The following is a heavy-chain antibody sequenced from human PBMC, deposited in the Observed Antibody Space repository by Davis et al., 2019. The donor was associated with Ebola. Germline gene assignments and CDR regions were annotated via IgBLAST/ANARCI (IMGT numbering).Heavy chain of an antibody. CDR2: MNPNSGNT. V-gene: IGHV1-8*01. Sequence: ASVKVSCKASGYTFTSYDINWVRQATGQGLEWMGWMNPNSGNTGYAQKFQGRVTMTRNTSISTAYMELSSLRSEDTAIYYCARDVVVPAAMHGYYYYYGMDVWGQGTTVTVPS. J-gene: IGHJ6*02. CDR1: GYTFTSYD. CDR3: ARDVVVPAAMHGYYYYYGMDV. D-gene: IGHD2-2*01.